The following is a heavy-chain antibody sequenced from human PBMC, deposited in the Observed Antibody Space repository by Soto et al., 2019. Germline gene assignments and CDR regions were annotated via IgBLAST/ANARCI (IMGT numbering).Heavy chain of an antibody. CDR1: GGSVNSGSHY. Sequence: QVQLSESGPGLVKPSATLSLSCTVSGGSVNSGSHYWAWIRQPPGKGLEWIGHISYSGKTDYSPSFRSRVTMSRDTSKNQFSLRLTSVPAADTAVYYCARVLGGTTLSWFYFDTWGQGTLVTVS. CDR2: ISYSGKT. J-gene: IGHJ4*02. CDR3: ARVLGGTTLSWFYFDT. D-gene: IGHD2-15*01. V-gene: IGHV4-61*01.